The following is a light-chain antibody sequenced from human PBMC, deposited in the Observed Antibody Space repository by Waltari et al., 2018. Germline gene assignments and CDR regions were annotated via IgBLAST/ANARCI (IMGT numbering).Light chain of an antibody. CDR3: QQSYGTPPT. Sequence: DIQMTQYPSSLSASVGARVTITCRASQSINNYLNWYQLKPGKAPKLLVYAASRLQSGVPSRFRGSASGTDYTLTISSLHSEDFATYYCQQSYGTPPTFAGGTTVEI. J-gene: IGKJ4*01. V-gene: IGKV1-39*01. CDR1: QSINNY. CDR2: AAS.